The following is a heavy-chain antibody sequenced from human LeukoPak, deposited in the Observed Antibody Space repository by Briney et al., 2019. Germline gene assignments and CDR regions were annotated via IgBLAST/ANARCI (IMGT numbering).Heavy chain of an antibody. D-gene: IGHD3-22*01. J-gene: IGHJ4*02. CDR1: GFTVSSNY. V-gene: IGHV3-53*01. CDR2: IYSGGST. CDR3: AKSRTSTAYFNFDY. Sequence: GGSLRLSCAASGFTVSSNYMSWVRQAPGKGLEWVSVIYSGGSTYYADSVRGRFTISRDNSKNTLYLQMNSLRAEDTAVYYCAKSRTSTAYFNFDYWGQGTLVTVSS.